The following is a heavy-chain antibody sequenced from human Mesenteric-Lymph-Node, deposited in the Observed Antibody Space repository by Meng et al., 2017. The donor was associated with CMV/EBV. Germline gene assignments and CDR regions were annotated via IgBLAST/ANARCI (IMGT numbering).Heavy chain of an antibody. CDR3: AGGIAAAGSRWFDP. D-gene: IGHD6-13*01. Sequence: QVELVQSGAEVKKPGSWGKVSFKASGGTFSSYTTSWVRQAPGQGLEWMGRIIPILGIANYAQKFQGRVTITADKSTSTAYMELSSLRSEDTAVYYCAGGIAAAGSRWFDPWGQGTLVTVSS. J-gene: IGHJ5*02. CDR1: GGTFSSYT. CDR2: IIPILGIA. V-gene: IGHV1-69*02.